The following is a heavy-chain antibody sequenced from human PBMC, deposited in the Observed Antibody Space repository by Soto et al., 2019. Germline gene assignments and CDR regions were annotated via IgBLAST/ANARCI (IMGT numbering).Heavy chain of an antibody. CDR2: IYYSGST. D-gene: IGHD1-1*01. CDR3: ARDLTTTEPPDFDI. J-gene: IGHJ3*02. V-gene: IGHV4-31*03. CDR1: GDSISSGGYY. Sequence: SETLSLTCTVSGDSISSGGYYWSWIRQHPGKGLEWIGYIYYSGSTYYNPSLKSRVTISVDTSKNQFSLKLSSVTAADTAVYYCARDLTTTEPPDFDIWGQGTMVTVSS.